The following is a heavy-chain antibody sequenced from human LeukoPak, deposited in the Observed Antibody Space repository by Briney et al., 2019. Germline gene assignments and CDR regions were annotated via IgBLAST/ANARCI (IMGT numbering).Heavy chain of an antibody. V-gene: IGHV5-51*01. Sequence: GASLQISCKGSGYSFTSYWIGWVRQMPGKGLEWMGIIYPGDSDTRYSPSFQGQVTISADKSISTAYLQWSSLKASDTAMYYCARLPRVLQQQPYEYWGQGTLVTVSS. J-gene: IGHJ4*02. CDR1: GYSFTSYW. D-gene: IGHD6-13*01. CDR3: ARLPRVLQQQPYEY. CDR2: IYPGDSDT.